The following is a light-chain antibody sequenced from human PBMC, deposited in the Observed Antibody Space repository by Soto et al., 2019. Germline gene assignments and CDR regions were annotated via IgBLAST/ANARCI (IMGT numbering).Light chain of an antibody. CDR1: SSDVGGYNY. V-gene: IGLV2-14*01. CDR3: SSYTTSSILGV. Sequence: QSALTQPASVSGSPGQSITISCTGTSSDVGGYNYVSWYQQHPGKAPKLMIYEFSNRPSGVSNRFSGSKSGNTASLTISGLQTEDEADYYCSSYTTSSILGVFGTGTKLTVL. CDR2: EFS. J-gene: IGLJ1*01.